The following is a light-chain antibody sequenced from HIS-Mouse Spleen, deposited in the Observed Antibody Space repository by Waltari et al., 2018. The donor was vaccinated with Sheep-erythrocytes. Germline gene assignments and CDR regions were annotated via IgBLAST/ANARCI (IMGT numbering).Light chain of an antibody. CDR1: NIGSKS. V-gene: IGLV3-21*03. CDR3: QVWDSSSDHYV. CDR2: DDS. J-gene: IGLJ1*01. Sequence: SYVLTQPPSVSVAPGKTARITCGGNNIGSKSVHWYQQKPGQAPVLVVYDDSDRPSRITERFSGSHSGNTATLTISRVEAGDEADYYCQVWDSSSDHYVFGTGTKVTVL.